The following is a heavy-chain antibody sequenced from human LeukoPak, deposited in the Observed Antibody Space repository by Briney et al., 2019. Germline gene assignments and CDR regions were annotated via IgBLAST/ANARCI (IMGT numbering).Heavy chain of an antibody. V-gene: IGHV1-18*01. CDR3: ARDHYYYDSSGHSQPDAFDI. Sequence: ASVKVSCKASGYTFTSYGISWVRQAPGQGLEWMGWISAYNGNTNYAQKLQGRVTMTTDTSTSTAYMELRSLRSDDTAVYYCARDHYYYDSSGHSQPDAFDIWGQGTMVTVSS. CDR1: GYTFTSYG. D-gene: IGHD3-22*01. J-gene: IGHJ3*02. CDR2: ISAYNGNT.